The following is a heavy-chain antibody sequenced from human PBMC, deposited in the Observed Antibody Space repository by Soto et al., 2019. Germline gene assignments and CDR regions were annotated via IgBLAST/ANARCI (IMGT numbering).Heavy chain of an antibody. CDR3: APKFFKTTPTSEIDV. J-gene: IGHJ6*02. CDR2: IIPIIGTA. V-gene: IGHV1-69*13. CDR1: GGTFSSYA. Sequence: GASEQVSYNASGGTFSSYAISWVRQAPGQGLEWMGGIIPIIGTANYAQKFQGRVTITADESTSTTYMELSSLRSEDTAVYYTAPKFFKTTPTSEIDVGRQETKVTVSS. D-gene: IGHD1-7*01.